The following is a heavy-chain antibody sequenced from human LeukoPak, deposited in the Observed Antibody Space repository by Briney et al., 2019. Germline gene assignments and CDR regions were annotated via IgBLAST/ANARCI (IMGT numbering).Heavy chain of an antibody. J-gene: IGHJ4*02. V-gene: IGHV3-23*01. CDR2: ISGGGGTT. Sequence: GGSLRLSCAASRFTFSSYAMSWVRQAPGKGLEWVSAISGGGGTTYYADSVKGRFTISRDNSKNTLYLQVNSLRAEDTAVYYCAKDKSFSGYSVYWGQGTLVTVSS. CDR3: AKDKSFSGYSVY. CDR1: RFTFSSYA. D-gene: IGHD1-26*01.